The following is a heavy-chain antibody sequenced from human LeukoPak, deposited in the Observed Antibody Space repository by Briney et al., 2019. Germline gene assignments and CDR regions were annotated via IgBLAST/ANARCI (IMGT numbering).Heavy chain of an antibody. Sequence: GGSLRLSCAASGFTFSSYAMSWVRQAPGKGLEWVSAISGSGGSTYYADSVKGRFTISRDNSKDTLYLQMNSLRAEDTAVYYCAKVSRGFGRREDFDYWGQGTLVTVSS. D-gene: IGHD2-2*01. V-gene: IGHV3-23*01. CDR1: GFTFSSYA. CDR2: ISGSGGST. CDR3: AKVSRGFGRREDFDY. J-gene: IGHJ4*02.